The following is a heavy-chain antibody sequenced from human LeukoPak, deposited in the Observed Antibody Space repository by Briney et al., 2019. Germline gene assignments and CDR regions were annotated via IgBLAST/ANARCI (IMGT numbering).Heavy chain of an antibody. Sequence: TSETLSLTCAVYGGSFSGYYWSWIRQPPGKGLEWIGEINHSGSTNYNPSLKSRVTISVDTSKNQFSLKLSSVTAADTAVYYCARGGRTLWKYNWFDPWGQGTLVTVSS. D-gene: IGHD3-3*01. J-gene: IGHJ5*02. V-gene: IGHV4-34*01. CDR3: ARGGRTLWKYNWFDP. CDR2: INHSGST. CDR1: GGSFSGYY.